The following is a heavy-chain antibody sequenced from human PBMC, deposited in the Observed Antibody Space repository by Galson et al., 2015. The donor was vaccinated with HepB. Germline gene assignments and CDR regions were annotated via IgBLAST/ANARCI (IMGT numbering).Heavy chain of an antibody. V-gene: IGHV3-30*04. Sequence: SLRLSCAASGFTFSSYAMHWVRQAPGKGLEWVAVISYDGSNRYYADSVKGRFIISRDNSKNTLYLQMNSLRAEDTAVYYCARHYGGNPSYYYYGMDVWGQGTTVTVSS. CDR3: ARHYGGNPSYYYYGMDV. D-gene: IGHD4-23*01. CDR1: GFTFSSYA. J-gene: IGHJ6*02. CDR2: ISYDGSNR.